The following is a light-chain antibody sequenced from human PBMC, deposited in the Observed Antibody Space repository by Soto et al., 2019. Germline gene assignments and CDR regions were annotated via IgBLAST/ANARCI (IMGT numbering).Light chain of an antibody. CDR1: QSVNDY. V-gene: IGKV3-11*01. J-gene: IGKJ2*01. CDR3: QHRGRWPRT. CDR2: GAS. Sequence: EIVLTQSPATLSLSPGERATLSCRASQSVNDYLAWYQQKPGQAPRLLIYGASNRATVIPVRFSGSGSGTDFTLTISSLEPEDFAVYYCQHRGRWPRTFGQGTKLEIK.